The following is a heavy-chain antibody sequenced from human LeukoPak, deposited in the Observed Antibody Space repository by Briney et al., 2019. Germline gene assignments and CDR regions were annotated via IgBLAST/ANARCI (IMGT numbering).Heavy chain of an antibody. D-gene: IGHD3-10*01. CDR3: ATSLLWFGERIFDF. CDR2: VSTYTGNT. V-gene: IGHV1-18*01. CDR1: GNTFSNFG. J-gene: IGHJ4*02. Sequence: ASVKVSCKASGNTFSNFGISWVRQAPGQGLEWMGWVSTYTGNTNYAQKLQDRVTMITDTSTHTAYMELRNLRSDDTAAYYCATSLLWFGERIFDFWGQGTLVTVSS.